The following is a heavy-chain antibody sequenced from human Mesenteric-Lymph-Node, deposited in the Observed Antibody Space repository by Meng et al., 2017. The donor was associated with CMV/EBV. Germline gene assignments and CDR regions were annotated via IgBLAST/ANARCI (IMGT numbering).Heavy chain of an antibody. CDR3: ARPHYYGSGSSPWFDP. J-gene: IGHJ5*02. CDR2: IYYSGST. CDR1: GGPIISSSYY. Sequence: QLQLQESGPGLVKPSETLSLTCTVPGGPIISSSYYWGWIRQPPGKGLEWIGSIYYSGSTYYNPSLKSRVTISVDTSKNQFSLKLSSVTAADTAVYYCARPHYYGSGSSPWFDPWGQGTLVTVSS. V-gene: IGHV4-39*01. D-gene: IGHD3-10*01.